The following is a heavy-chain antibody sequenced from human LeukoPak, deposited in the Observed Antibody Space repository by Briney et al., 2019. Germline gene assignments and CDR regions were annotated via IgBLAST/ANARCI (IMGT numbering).Heavy chain of an antibody. V-gene: IGHV4-59*12. CDR1: GGSISSYY. Sequence: SETLSLTCTVSGGSISSYYWSWIRQPPGKGLEWIGYIYYSGSTNYNPSLKSRVTISVDTSKNQFSLKLSSVTAADTAVYYCAKDSRSGWYGGNFQQWGQGTLVTVSS. CDR3: AKDSRSGWYGGNFQQ. CDR2: IYYSGST. J-gene: IGHJ1*01. D-gene: IGHD6-19*01.